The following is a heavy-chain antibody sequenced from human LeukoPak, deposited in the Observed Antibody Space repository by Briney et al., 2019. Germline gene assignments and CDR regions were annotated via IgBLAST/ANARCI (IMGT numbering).Heavy chain of an antibody. CDR3: AKDPIFSGSYGVFDS. CDR1: GFTFSSYS. V-gene: IGHV3-21*04. Sequence: GGSLRLSCAASGFTFSSYSMNWVRQAPGKGLEWVSSISSSSSYIYYADSVEGRFTISRDNSKNTLYLQMNSLRAGDTAVYYCAKDPIFSGSYGVFDSWGQGTLVTVSS. J-gene: IGHJ4*02. CDR2: ISSSSSYI. D-gene: IGHD1-26*01.